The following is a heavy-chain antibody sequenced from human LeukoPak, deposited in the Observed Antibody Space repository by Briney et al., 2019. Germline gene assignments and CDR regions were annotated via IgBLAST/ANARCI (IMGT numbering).Heavy chain of an antibody. CDR2: ISWNSGSI. CDR3: AKGRGSYSSSQPYYYYGMDV. J-gene: IGHJ6*02. V-gene: IGHV3-9*01. D-gene: IGHD6-13*01. Sequence: GRSLRLSCAASGLTFDDYAMHWVRQAPGKGLERVSGISWNSGSIGYADSVKGRFTISRDNAKNSLYLQMNSLRAEDTALYYCAKGRGSYSSSQPYYYYGMDVWGQGTTVTVSS. CDR1: GLTFDDYA.